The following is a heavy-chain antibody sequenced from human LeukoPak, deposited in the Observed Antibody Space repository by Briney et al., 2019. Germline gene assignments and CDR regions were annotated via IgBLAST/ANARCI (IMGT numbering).Heavy chain of an antibody. V-gene: IGHV4-39*01. Sequence: SETLSLTCTVSGGSISSSSYYWGWIRQPPGKGLEWIGNIDYSGTTYYNPSLKRRATTTVETSKTQSSLKLSSVTAADTAVYYCARHFPLSYGSGSYYNGWCDPRGQGTLVTVSS. CDR2: IDYSGTT. J-gene: IGHJ5*02. CDR1: GGSISSSSYY. CDR3: ARHFPLSYGSGSYYNGWCDP. D-gene: IGHD3-10*01.